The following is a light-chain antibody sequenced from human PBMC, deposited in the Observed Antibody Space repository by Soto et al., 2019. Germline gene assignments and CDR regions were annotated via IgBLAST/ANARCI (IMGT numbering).Light chain of an antibody. CDR2: DAS. J-gene: IGKJ2*01. V-gene: IGKV1-5*01. CDR1: QSISNW. Sequence: DIQMTQSPSTLSASVGDRVTITCRASQSISNWLAWCQQRTGKAPKLLIYDASNLESGVPSRFRGSGSTTEVTLTISSLQPDDFATYYCNQYYWYVSSFGQGTKVEIK. CDR3: NQYYWYVSS.